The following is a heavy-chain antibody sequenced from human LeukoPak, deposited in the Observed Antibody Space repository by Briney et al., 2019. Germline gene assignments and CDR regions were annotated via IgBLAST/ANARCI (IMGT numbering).Heavy chain of an antibody. J-gene: IGHJ6*02. CDR2: IYSGGST. Sequence: PGGSLRPSCAASGFTVSSNYMSWVRQAPGKGLEWVSVIYSGGSTYYADSVKGRFTISRDNSKNTLYLQMNSLRAEDTAVHYCARDSPMAVAGPTEHYYYGMDVWGQGTTVTVSS. CDR3: ARDSPMAVAGPTEHYYYGMDV. D-gene: IGHD6-19*01. CDR1: GFTVSSNY. V-gene: IGHV3-66*01.